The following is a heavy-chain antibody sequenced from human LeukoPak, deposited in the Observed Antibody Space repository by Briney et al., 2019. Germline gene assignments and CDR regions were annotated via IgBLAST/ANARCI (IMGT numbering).Heavy chain of an antibody. CDR2: IYPGDSDT. CDR1: GYSFSTYW. CDR3: ARREYRSRDFDY. Sequence: GESLQISCQGSGYSFSTYWIGWVRQMPGKGLEWMGIIYPGDSDTRYSPSFQGQVTISADESISTAYLQWSSLKASDTAMYYCARREYRSRDFDYWGQGTLVTVSS. D-gene: IGHD6-6*01. V-gene: IGHV5-51*01. J-gene: IGHJ4*02.